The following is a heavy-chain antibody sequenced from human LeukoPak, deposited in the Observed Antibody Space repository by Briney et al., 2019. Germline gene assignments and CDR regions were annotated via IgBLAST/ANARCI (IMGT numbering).Heavy chain of an antibody. V-gene: IGHV4-38-2*02. CDR3: ARDYYDSSGYSLNY. J-gene: IGHJ4*02. Sequence: PSETLSLTCTVSGYSISSGYYWGWIRQPPGKGLEWIGSIYHSGSTYYNPSLKSRVTISVDTSKNQFSLKLSSVTAADTAVYYCARDYYDSSGYSLNYWGQGTLVTVSS. D-gene: IGHD3-22*01. CDR1: GYSISSGYY. CDR2: IYHSGST.